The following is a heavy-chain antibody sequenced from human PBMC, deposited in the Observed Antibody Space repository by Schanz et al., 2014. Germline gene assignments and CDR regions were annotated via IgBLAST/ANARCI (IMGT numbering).Heavy chain of an antibody. V-gene: IGHV3-7*04. Sequence: EVQLVESGGGLLQPGGSLRLSCAASGFTFGTFCMSWVRQAPGKGLEWVANINQDGSDKSYVDSVKGRFTISRDNSKDTLYLQMSGLTPEDTAVYYCARGPIPIQGVPMDFWGQGTLVTVSS. CDR3: ARGPIPIQGVPMDF. CDR1: GFTFGTFC. CDR2: INQDGSDK. J-gene: IGHJ4*02. D-gene: IGHD3-10*01.